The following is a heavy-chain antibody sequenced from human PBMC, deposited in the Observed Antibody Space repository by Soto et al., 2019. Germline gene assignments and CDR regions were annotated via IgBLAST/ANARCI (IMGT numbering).Heavy chain of an antibody. CDR2: ISYDGSNK. V-gene: IGHV3-30*18. CDR1: GFTFSSYG. Sequence: RLSCAASGFTFSSYGMHWVRQAPGKGLEWVAVISYDGSNKYYADSVKGRFTISRDNSKNTLYLQMNSLRAEDTAVYYCAKDLGLGGSWDYGMDVWGQGTTVTVSS. CDR3: AKDLGLGGSWDYGMDV. J-gene: IGHJ6*02. D-gene: IGHD6-13*01.